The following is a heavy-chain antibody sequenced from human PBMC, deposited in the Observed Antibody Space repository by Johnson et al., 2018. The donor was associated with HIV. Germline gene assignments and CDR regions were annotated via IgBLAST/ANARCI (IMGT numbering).Heavy chain of an antibody. D-gene: IGHD5-12*01. CDR2: IYSGGSTI. J-gene: IGHJ3*02. V-gene: IGHV3-66*01. Sequence: VQLVESGGGVVQPGRSLRLSCAASGFTVSSNYMSWVRQAPGKGLEWVSVIYSGGSTIYYADSVKGRFTISRDNAKNSLYLQMNSLRAEDTAVYYCAREGVVATITDAFDIWGQGTMVTVSS. CDR3: AREGVVATITDAFDI. CDR1: GFTVSSNY.